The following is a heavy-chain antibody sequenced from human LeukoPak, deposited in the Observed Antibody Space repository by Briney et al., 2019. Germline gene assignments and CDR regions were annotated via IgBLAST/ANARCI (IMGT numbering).Heavy chain of an antibody. CDR1: GFTFSSYA. Sequence: GGSLRLSCAASGFTFSSYAMSWVRQAPGKGLEWVSAISGSGGSTYYADSVKGRFTISRDNSKNTLYLQMNSLRAEDTAVHYCAKDSSGYYYEYYFDYWGQGTLVTVSS. D-gene: IGHD3-22*01. J-gene: IGHJ4*02. V-gene: IGHV3-23*01. CDR2: ISGSGGST. CDR3: AKDSSGYYYEYYFDY.